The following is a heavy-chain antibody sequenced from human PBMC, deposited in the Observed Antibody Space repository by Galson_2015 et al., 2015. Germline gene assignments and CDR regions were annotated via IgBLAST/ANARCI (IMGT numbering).Heavy chain of an antibody. J-gene: IGHJ4*02. Sequence: QSGAEVKKPGESLTISCKGSGCNFINYWIGWVRQMPGKGLEWMGIIFPGDSDTRYSPSFQGQVTISADKSVTTAYLHWSSLKASDTAIYYCARRGGFNWNHGFDYWGQGTLVTVSS. CDR2: IFPGDSDT. CDR1: GCNFINYW. V-gene: IGHV5-51*01. CDR3: ARRGGFNWNHGFDY. D-gene: IGHD1-14*01.